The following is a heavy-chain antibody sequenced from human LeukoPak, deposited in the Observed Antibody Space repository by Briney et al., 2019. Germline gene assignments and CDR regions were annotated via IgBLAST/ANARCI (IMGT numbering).Heavy chain of an antibody. Sequence: GGSLRLSCAASGLTFRNYWMSWVRQAPGKGLEWVANIKQDGSDKFYVDSVNGRFTISRDSAMNSLYLQMNSLRAEDTALYYCARGGIAVAGSEDYWGQGTLVTVSS. CDR2: IKQDGSDK. D-gene: IGHD6-19*01. J-gene: IGHJ4*02. CDR1: GLTFRNYW. CDR3: ARGGIAVAGSEDY. V-gene: IGHV3-7*03.